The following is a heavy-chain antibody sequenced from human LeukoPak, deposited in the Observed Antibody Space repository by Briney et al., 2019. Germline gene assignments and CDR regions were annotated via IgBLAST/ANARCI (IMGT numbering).Heavy chain of an antibody. Sequence: GASVKVSCKASGYTFTSYYMHWVRQAPGQGLEWMGIINPSGGSTSYAQKFQGRVTMTRDTSTSTVYMELSSLRSEDTAVYYCARDSIPTSIVGATGWFDPWGQGALVTVSS. CDR3: ARDSIPTSIVGATGWFDP. D-gene: IGHD1-26*01. J-gene: IGHJ5*02. CDR2: INPSGGST. CDR1: GYTFTSYY. V-gene: IGHV1-46*01.